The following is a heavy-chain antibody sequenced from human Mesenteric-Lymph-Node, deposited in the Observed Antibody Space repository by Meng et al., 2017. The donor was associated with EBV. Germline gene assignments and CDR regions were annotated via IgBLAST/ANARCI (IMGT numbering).Heavy chain of an antibody. V-gene: IGHV4-4*02. D-gene: IGHD3-22*01. CDR2: IFHSGST. Sequence: QVQLRESGPGLVKPSGTLSLTCAGSGGSISSSNLWSWVRQPPGKGLEWIGEIFHSGSTNYNPSLRSRVTISLDKSKNQFSLKLSSVTAADTAVYYCARVDYYDSSSLFDPWGQGTLVTVSS. CDR3: ARVDYYDSSSLFDP. J-gene: IGHJ5*02. CDR1: GGSISSSNL.